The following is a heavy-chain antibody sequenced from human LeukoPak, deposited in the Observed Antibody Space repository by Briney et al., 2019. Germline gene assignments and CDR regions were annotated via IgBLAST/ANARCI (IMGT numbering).Heavy chain of an antibody. CDR2: IYHSGST. Sequence: SETLSLTCAVSGYSISSGYYWGWIRQPPGKGLEWIGSIYHSGSTYYNPSLKSRVTISVDTFKNQFSLKLSSVTAADTAVYYCAREEFTMVRGVTTFDPWGQGTLVTVSS. V-gene: IGHV4-38-2*02. CDR3: AREEFTMVRGVTTFDP. CDR1: GYSISSGYY. D-gene: IGHD3-10*01. J-gene: IGHJ5*02.